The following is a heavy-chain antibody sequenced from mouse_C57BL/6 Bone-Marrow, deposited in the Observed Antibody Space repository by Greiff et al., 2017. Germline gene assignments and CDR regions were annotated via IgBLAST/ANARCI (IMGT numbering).Heavy chain of an antibody. J-gene: IGHJ3*01. CDR2: ISDGGSYT. CDR1: GFTFSSYA. Sequence: EVKLVESGGGLVKPGGSLKLSCAASGFTFSSYAMSWVRQTPEKRLEWVATISDGGSYTNYPDNVKGRFTIARDKAKNNLYLQMSHLKSEDTAMYYCARSWFAYWGQGTLVTVSA. CDR3: ARSWFAY. V-gene: IGHV5-4*03.